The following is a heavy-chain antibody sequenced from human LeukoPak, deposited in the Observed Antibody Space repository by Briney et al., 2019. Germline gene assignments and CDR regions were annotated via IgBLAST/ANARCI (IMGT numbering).Heavy chain of an antibody. CDR2: INPNSGAT. CDR3: ARGYNSGFDY. D-gene: IGHD6-25*01. CDR1: GYTFTDYY. V-gene: IGHV1-2*02. Sequence: ASVKVSCKASGYTFTDYYIHWVRHGPGQGLEYMGWINMGWINPNSGATNYAQKFQGRVTMTGNTSITTAYMELSSLKSDDTAIYYCARGYNSGFDYWGQGTLVTVSS. J-gene: IGHJ4*02.